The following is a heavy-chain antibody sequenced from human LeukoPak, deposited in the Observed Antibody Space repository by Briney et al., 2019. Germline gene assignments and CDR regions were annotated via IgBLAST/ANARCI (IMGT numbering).Heavy chain of an antibody. CDR1: GGSISTYY. CDR3: ARSDKDYADPGYFDY. J-gene: IGHJ4*02. Sequence: KPSETLSLTCTVSGGSISTYYWSWIRQPAGKGLEWIGRINTSGSTNYNPSLKSRVTMSVDTSKNHFSLKLNSVTAADTAVYYCARSDKDYADPGYFDYWGQGTLVSVSS. CDR2: INTSGST. V-gene: IGHV4-4*07. D-gene: IGHD3-16*01.